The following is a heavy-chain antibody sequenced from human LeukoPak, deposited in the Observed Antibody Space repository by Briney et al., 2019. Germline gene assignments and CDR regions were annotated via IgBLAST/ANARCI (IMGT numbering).Heavy chain of an antibody. CDR3: ARASYGWNWFDP. V-gene: IGHV4-61*02. Sequence: SETLSLTCTVSGGSISSGSYYWSWIRQPAGKGLEWIGRIYTSGSTNYNPSLKSRVTISVDTSKNQFSLKLSSVTAADTDVYYCARASYGWNWFDPWGQGTLVTVSS. CDR2: IYTSGST. CDR1: GGSISSGSYY. J-gene: IGHJ5*02. D-gene: IGHD5-18*01.